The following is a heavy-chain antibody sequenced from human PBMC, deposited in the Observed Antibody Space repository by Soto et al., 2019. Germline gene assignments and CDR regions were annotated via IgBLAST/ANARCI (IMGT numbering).Heavy chain of an antibody. Sequence: DVQLVESGGGAVQPGGSLRLSCVASGFTFSRNWVHWVRQAPGKGLVWVSRVKGDEITATYADSVEGRFSISRDNAKNPVYLHMNCLRADDTAVYYCARGAEGAYYHDYWGQGTLVTVSS. CDR2: VKGDEITA. D-gene: IGHD3-3*01. CDR3: ARGAEGAYYHDY. J-gene: IGHJ4*02. CDR1: GFTFSRNW. V-gene: IGHV3-74*01.